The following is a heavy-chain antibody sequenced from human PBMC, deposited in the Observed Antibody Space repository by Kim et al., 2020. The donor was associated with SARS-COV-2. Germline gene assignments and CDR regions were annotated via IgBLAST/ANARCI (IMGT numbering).Heavy chain of an antibody. D-gene: IGHD1-26*01. V-gene: IGHV4-30-2*04. Sequence: KSRVPISVDTSKNQFSLKLSSVTAADTAVYYCARPQSGSYFGSHGSAFDIWGQGTMVTVSS. CDR3: ARPQSGSYFGSHGSAFDI. J-gene: IGHJ3*02.